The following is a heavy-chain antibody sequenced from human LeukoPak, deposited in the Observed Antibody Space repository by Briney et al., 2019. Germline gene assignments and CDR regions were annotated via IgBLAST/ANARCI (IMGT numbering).Heavy chain of an antibody. V-gene: IGHV1-18*01. CDR2: ISAYNGNT. J-gene: IGHJ6*03. Sequence: ASVKVSCKASGYTFTSYGISWVRQAPGQGLEWMGWISAYNGNTNYAQKLQGGVTMTTDTSASTAYMELMSLRSDDTAAYYCERVVGTTYYDFWSGSYYMDVWGKGTTVTVSS. D-gene: IGHD3-3*01. CDR3: ERVVGTTYYDFWSGSYYMDV. CDR1: GYTFTSYG.